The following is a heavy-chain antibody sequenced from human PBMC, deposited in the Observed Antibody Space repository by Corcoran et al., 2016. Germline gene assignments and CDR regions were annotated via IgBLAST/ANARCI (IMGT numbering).Heavy chain of an antibody. CDR3: ARDRGYCSSTSCEGLDY. V-gene: IGHV4-31*03. Sequence: QVQLQESGPGLVKPSQTLSLTCTVSGGSISSGGYYWSWIRQHPGKGLEWIGYIYYSGSTYYNPSLKSRVTISVDTSKNQFSLKLSSVTAVDTAVYYCARDRGYCSSTSCEGLDYWGQGTLVTVSS. D-gene: IGHD2-2*01. J-gene: IGHJ4*02. CDR1: GGSISSGGYY. CDR2: IYYSGST.